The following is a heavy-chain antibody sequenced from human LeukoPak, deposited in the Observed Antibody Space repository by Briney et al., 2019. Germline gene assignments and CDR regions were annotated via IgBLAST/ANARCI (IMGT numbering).Heavy chain of an antibody. Sequence: GASVKVSCKASGYTFTSYGISWVRQAPGQGLEWMGWISAYNGNTNYAQKLQGRVTMTTDTSTSTAYMELRSLRSDDTAVYYCARGCGDYDFWSGYLYYYYGMDVWGQGTTVTVSS. CDR1: GYTFTSYG. V-gene: IGHV1-18*01. D-gene: IGHD3-3*01. CDR2: ISAYNGNT. J-gene: IGHJ6*02. CDR3: ARGCGDYDFWSGYLYYYYGMDV.